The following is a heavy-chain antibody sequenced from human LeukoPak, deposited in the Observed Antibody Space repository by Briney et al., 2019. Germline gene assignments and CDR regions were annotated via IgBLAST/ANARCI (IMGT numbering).Heavy chain of an antibody. J-gene: IGHJ4*02. CDR1: GGSISSYY. V-gene: IGHV4-59*01. CDR2: SYYSGST. D-gene: IGHD6-19*01. CDR3: ARVSRQGSPVSVAGLDY. Sequence: PSETLSLTCTVSGGSISSYYWSSIRQPPGKGLEWIGNSYYSGSTNYNPSLKSRVTISVDTSKNQFSLKLSSVTAADTAVYYCARVSRQGSPVSVAGLDYWGQGTLVTVSS.